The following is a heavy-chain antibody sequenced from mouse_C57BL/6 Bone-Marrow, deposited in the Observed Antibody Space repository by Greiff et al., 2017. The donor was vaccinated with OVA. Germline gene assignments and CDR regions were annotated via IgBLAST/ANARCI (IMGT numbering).Heavy chain of an antibody. V-gene: IGHV14-4*01. J-gene: IGHJ2*01. D-gene: IGHD2-3*01. CDR1: GFNIKDDY. CDR3: TTRWLLSY. CDR2: IDPENGDT. Sequence: EVKLQQSGAELVRPGASVKLSCTASGFNIKDDYMHWVKQRPEQGLEWIGWIDPENGDTEYASKFQGKATITADTSSNTAYLQLSSLTSEDTAVYYCTTRWLLSYWGQGTTLTVSS.